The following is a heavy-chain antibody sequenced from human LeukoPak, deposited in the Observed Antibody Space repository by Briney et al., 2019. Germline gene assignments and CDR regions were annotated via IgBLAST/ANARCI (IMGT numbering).Heavy chain of an antibody. CDR3: AKDHQWRIRRNYFDY. D-gene: IGHD6-19*01. CDR2: ISGSGGNT. Sequence: GGSLRLSCAASGLTFSSYEMNWVRQAPGKGLEWVATISGSGGNTYYADSVKGRFTISRDNSKNTLYLQMNSLRAEDTAVYYCAKDHQWRIRRNYFDYWSQGTLVTVSS. J-gene: IGHJ4*02. CDR1: GLTFSSYE. V-gene: IGHV3-23*01.